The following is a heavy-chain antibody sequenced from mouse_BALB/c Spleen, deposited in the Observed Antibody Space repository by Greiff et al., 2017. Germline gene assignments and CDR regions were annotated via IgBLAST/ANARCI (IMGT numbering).Heavy chain of an antibody. J-gene: IGHJ3*01. D-gene: IGHD1-1*01. V-gene: IGHV5-6*03. Sequence: EVMLVESGGGLVQPGGSRKLSCAASGFTFSSYGMSWVRQTPDKRLEWVATISSGGSYTYYPDSVKGRFTISRDNAKNTLYLQMSSLKSEDTAMYYCARRGTTPWFAYWGQGTLVTVSA. CDR3: ARRGTTPWFAY. CDR2: ISSGGSYT. CDR1: GFTFSSYG.